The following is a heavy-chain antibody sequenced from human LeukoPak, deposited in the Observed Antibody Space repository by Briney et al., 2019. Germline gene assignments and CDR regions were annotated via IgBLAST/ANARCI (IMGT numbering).Heavy chain of an antibody. CDR3: ARESRGYYAAY. V-gene: IGHV3-30*04. D-gene: IGHD3-3*01. CDR2: ISYDGSFQ. CDR1: GFTFVNYA. J-gene: IGHJ4*02. Sequence: GGSLRLSCAASGFTFVNYAMHWVRQAPGKGLDWVALISYDGSFQSYADSVKGRFTISRDSSTNTVSLQMNSLRDEDTAMYYCARESRGYYAAYWGQGSLVSVSS.